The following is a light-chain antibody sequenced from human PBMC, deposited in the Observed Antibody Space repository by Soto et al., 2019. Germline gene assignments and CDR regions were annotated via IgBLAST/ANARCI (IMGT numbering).Light chain of an antibody. CDR1: QSISSY. CDR3: QHRSNWPRS. V-gene: IGKV3-11*01. J-gene: IGKJ4*01. Sequence: EIVLTQSPATLSLSPGERATLSCRASQSISSYLAWYQQKPGQAPRLLIYDASNRATGIPARFSGSGSGTDFTLTISSLEPEDSAVYYCQHRSNWPRSFGGGTKVEIK. CDR2: DAS.